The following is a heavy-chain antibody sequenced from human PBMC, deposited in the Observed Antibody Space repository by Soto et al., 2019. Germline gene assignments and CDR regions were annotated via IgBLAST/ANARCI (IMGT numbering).Heavy chain of an antibody. Sequence: QVQLVESGGGVVQPGRSLRLSCAASGFTFSSYGMHWVRQAPGKGLEWVAVIWYDGSNKYYADSVKGRFTISRDNSKNTLYLQMNSLRAEDTAVYYCAGVGANTDGFDYWGQGTLVTVSS. D-gene: IGHD1-26*01. CDR1: GFTFSSYG. V-gene: IGHV3-33*01. CDR3: AGVGANTDGFDY. J-gene: IGHJ4*02. CDR2: IWYDGSNK.